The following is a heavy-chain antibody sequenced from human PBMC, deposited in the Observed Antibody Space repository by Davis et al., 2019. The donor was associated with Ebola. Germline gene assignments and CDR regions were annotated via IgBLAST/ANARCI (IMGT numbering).Heavy chain of an antibody. Sequence: PGGSLRLSCAASGFTFSDYSMSWVRQAPGQGPEWLSYIISGGVTVYYADSVKGRFTVSRDNAQNSLYLQMNSLRHEDTAVYYCASGGDGYNLPFDYWGQGTLVTVSS. V-gene: IGHV3-48*02. D-gene: IGHD5-24*01. CDR1: GFTFSDYS. CDR3: ASGGDGYNLPFDY. CDR2: IISGGVTV. J-gene: IGHJ4*02.